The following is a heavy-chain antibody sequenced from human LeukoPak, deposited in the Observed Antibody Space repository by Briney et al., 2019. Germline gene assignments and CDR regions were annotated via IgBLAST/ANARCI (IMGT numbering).Heavy chain of an antibody. CDR1: GFSFTTYW. J-gene: IGHJ5*02. CDR2: INQDESSQ. CDR3: AKLSGWSPWGFDP. V-gene: IGHV3-7*03. Sequence: PGGSLRLSCAASGFSFTTYWMGWVRQAPGKGLEWVANINQDESSQYYVDAVRGRFTISRDNSKNTLYLQMNSLRAEDTAVYYCAKLSGWSPWGFDPWGQGTLVTVSS. D-gene: IGHD6-19*01.